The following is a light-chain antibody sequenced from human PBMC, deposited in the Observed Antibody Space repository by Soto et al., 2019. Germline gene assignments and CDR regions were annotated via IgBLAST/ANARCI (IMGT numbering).Light chain of an antibody. V-gene: IGKV1D-16*01. CDR3: QQYNSYPIT. CDR2: ASS. CDR1: QDVGNW. J-gene: IGKJ5*01. Sequence: DIQMTQSPSSVSASVGDRVSITCRASQDVGNWLARYQQKPGKAPKLLISASSSLQSGVPSRFSGSGSGTDFTLMISSLQPEDCAIYYCQQYNSYPITFGQGTRLEIK.